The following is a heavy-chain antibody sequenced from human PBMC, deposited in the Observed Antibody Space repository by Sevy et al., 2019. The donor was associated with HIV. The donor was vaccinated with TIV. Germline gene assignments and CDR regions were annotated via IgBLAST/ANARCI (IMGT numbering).Heavy chain of an antibody. V-gene: IGHV3-48*02. D-gene: IGHD4-4*01. CDR1: GFTFSSYS. J-gene: IGHJ3*02. CDR2: ISSSSGTI. CDR3: ARGDDYSNYGLRPDAFDI. Sequence: GGSLRLSCAASGFTFSSYSMNWVRQAPGKGLEWVSYISSSSGTIYYADSVKGRFTISRDNAKNSLYLQMNSLRDEDTAVYYCARGDDYSNYGLRPDAFDIWGQGTMVTVSS.